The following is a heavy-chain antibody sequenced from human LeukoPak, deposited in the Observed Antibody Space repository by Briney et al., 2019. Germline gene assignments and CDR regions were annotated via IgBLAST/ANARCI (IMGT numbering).Heavy chain of an antibody. D-gene: IGHD1-26*01. CDR1: GGSFSGYY. Sequence: SETLSLTCAVYGGSFSGYYWSWIRQPPGKGLEWIGEINHSGSTNYNPSLKSRVTISVDTSKNQFSLKLSSVTAADTAVFYCARQMGDEAFDYWGQGTLVTVSS. J-gene: IGHJ4*02. CDR3: ARQMGDEAFDY. CDR2: INHSGST. V-gene: IGHV4-34*01.